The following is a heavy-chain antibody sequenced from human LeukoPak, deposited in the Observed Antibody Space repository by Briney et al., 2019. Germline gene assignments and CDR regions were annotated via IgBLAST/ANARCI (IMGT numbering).Heavy chain of an antibody. V-gene: IGHV4-38-2*02. Sequence: SETLSLTCTVSGYSISSGYYWGWIRQPPGKGLEWIGSIYHSGRTFYNPSLKSRVTISVDTSKNQFSLKLTSVTAADTAVYYCARDHRARGYYYDSSGHDAFDIWGQGTMVTVSS. D-gene: IGHD3-22*01. CDR3: ARDHRARGYYYDSSGHDAFDI. CDR1: GYSISSGYY. J-gene: IGHJ3*02. CDR2: IYHSGRT.